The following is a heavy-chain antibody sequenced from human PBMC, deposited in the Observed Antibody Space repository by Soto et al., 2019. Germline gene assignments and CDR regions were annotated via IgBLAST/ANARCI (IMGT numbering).Heavy chain of an antibody. CDR2: IYFTGST. Sequence: QVQLQESGPGLVKPSETLSLTCTVSGVSISTYYWSWIRQPAGKGLEWIGRIYFTGSTNYNPSLKSRVTMSLVTSKNQFSLSLSYVTAADTAVYYCARDFYGDYVDYWGQGTLVTVSS. D-gene: IGHD4-17*01. CDR3: ARDFYGDYVDY. J-gene: IGHJ4*02. CDR1: GVSISTYY. V-gene: IGHV4-4*07.